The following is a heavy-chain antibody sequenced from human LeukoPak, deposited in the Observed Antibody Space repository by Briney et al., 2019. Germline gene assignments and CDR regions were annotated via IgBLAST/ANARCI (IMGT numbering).Heavy chain of an antibody. CDR2: TSGSGGST. J-gene: IGHJ4*02. CDR3: AKGFGYSSSWCFDY. Sequence: GGTLRLSCAASGFTFSSYGMSWVRQAPGKGLEWVSATSGSGGSTYYADSVKGRFTISRDNSKNTLYLQMNSLRAEDTAVYYCAKGFGYSSSWCFDYWGQGTLVTVSS. CDR1: GFTFSSYG. D-gene: IGHD6-13*01. V-gene: IGHV3-23*01.